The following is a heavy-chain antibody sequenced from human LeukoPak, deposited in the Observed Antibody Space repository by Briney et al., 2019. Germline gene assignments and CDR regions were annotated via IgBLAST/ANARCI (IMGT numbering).Heavy chain of an antibody. V-gene: IGHV4-31*03. CDR2: IYYSGST. Sequence: PSETLSLTCTVSGGSISSGGYYWSWIRQYQGKGLEWIGYIYYSGSTFYNPSLKSRVTISVDTSKNQFSLKLSSVTAADTAVYYCARDPSVRLRSVDLWGRGTLVTVSS. CDR1: GGSISSGGYY. J-gene: IGHJ2*01. CDR3: ARDPSVRLRSVDL. D-gene: IGHD3-10*01.